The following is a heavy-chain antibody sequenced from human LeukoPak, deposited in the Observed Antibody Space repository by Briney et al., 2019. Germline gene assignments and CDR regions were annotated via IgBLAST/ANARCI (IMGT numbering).Heavy chain of an antibody. D-gene: IGHD3-22*01. CDR1: GFTFSSYA. J-gene: IGHJ3*02. V-gene: IGHV3-21*01. Sequence: GGSLRLSCAASGFTFSSYAMSWVRQAPGKGLEWVSSISSSSSYIYYADSVKGRFTISRDNAKNSLYLQMNSLRAEDTAVYYCARAMIVVGVGAFDIWGQGTMVTVSS. CDR2: ISSSSSYI. CDR3: ARAMIVVGVGAFDI.